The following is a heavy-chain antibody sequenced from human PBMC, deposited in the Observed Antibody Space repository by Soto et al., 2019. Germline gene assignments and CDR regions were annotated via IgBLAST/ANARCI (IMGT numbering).Heavy chain of an antibody. V-gene: IGHV3-33*01. Sequence: GWCMRLCIVASMLLVNNFCMHWVRQTPGKGLEWVAVISSDEKIKQYADSVRGRFAISRDNSKNTLYLQMTSLRAEDTAIYYCARGLRSVLDYWGQGTLVTVSS. CDR3: ARGLRSVLDY. J-gene: IGHJ4*02. CDR2: ISSDEKIK. CDR1: MLLVNNFC. D-gene: IGHD6-6*01.